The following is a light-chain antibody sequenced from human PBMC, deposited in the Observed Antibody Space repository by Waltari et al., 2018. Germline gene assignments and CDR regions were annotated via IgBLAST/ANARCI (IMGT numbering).Light chain of an antibody. V-gene: IGKV3-20*01. CDR1: QSVSSNY. Sequence: FVLMQSPGTLSLSPRERVTCSCRASQSVSSNYLAWYQQKPGQAPRLLIYDASNRATGIADRFSGSGSGTDFTLTISRLEPEDVAVYYCQQYGRSPWTFGQGTKVEIK. CDR2: DAS. J-gene: IGKJ1*01. CDR3: QQYGRSPWT.